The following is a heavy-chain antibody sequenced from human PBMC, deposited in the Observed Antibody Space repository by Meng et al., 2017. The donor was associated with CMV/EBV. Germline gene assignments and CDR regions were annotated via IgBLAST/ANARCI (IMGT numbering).Heavy chain of an antibody. CDR2: INPNSGGT. D-gene: IGHD6-13*01. J-gene: IGHJ5*02. CDR3: ARDFRPTYSSSWYHWFDP. CDR1: GYTFTGYY. V-gene: IGHV1-2*02. Sequence: ASVKVSCKASGYTFTGYYMHWVRQAPGQGLEWMGWINPNSGGTNYAQKFQGRVTMTRDTSTSTVYMELSSLRSEDTAVYYCARDFRPTYSSSWYHWFDPWGQGTLVTVSS.